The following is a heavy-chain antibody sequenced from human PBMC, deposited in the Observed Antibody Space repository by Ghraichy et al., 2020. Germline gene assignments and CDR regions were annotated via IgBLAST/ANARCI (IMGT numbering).Heavy chain of an antibody. J-gene: IGHJ6*02. V-gene: IGHV3-74*01. D-gene: IGHD3-10*01. CDR2: INSDGSST. CDR3: ARTRNYYGSAAPSAYSGMDV. Sequence: GESLNISCAASGFTFSSYWMHWVRQAPGKGLVWVSRINSDGSSTSYADSVKGRFTISRDNAKNTLYLQMNSLRAEDTAVYYCARTRNYYGSAAPSAYSGMDVWGQGTTVTVSS. CDR1: GFTFSSYW.